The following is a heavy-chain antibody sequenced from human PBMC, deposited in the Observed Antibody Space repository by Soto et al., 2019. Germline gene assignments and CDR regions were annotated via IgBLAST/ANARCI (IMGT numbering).Heavy chain of an antibody. CDR3: ARITDYGDPYGAPRSYYGMDV. CDR2: IDWDDDK. D-gene: IGHD4-17*01. J-gene: IGHJ6*02. CDR1: GFSLSTSGMC. Sequence: SGPTLVKPTQTLTLTCTFSGFSLSTSGMCVSWIRQPPGKALEWLARIDWDDDKYYSTSLKTRLTISKDTSNNQVVLTMTNMDPVDTATYYCARITDYGDPYGAPRSYYGMDVWGQGTTVTVSS. V-gene: IGHV2-70*11.